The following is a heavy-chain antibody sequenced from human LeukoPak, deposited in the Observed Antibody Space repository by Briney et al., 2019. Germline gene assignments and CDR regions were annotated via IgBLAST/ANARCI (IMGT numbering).Heavy chain of an antibody. CDR1: GGTFSSYA. D-gene: IGHD5-24*01. J-gene: IGHJ4*02. CDR3: ASNGMATITYFDY. V-gene: IGHV1-69*05. CDR2: IIPIFGTA. Sequence: GASVKVSCKASGGTFSSYAFSWVRQAPGQGLEWMGGIIPIFGTANYAQKFQGRVTITTDESTSTAYMELSSLRSEDTAVYYCASNGMATITYFDYWGQGTLVTVSS.